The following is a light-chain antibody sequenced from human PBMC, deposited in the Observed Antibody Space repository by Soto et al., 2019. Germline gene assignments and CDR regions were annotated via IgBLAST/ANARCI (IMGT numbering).Light chain of an antibody. J-gene: IGLJ1*01. Sequence: QSVLTQPASVSGSPGQSITISCSGTSXDVGGYTYVSWYQHHPGKAPKLMIYEVSNRPSGLSNRFSGSKSGNTASLTISGLQTEDEADYYCTSYSSSNTLVFGTGTKVTVL. V-gene: IGLV2-14*01. CDR1: SXDVGGYTY. CDR2: EVS. CDR3: TSYSSSNTLV.